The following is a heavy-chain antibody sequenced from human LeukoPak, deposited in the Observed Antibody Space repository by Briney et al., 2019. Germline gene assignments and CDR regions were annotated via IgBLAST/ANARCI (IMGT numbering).Heavy chain of an antibody. CDR2: INHSGGT. J-gene: IGHJ5*02. Sequence: PSETLSLTCAVYGGSFSGYYWSWVRQPPGKGLEWIGEINHSGGTNYNPSLKSRVTISVDTSKNQISLKLSSVTAADTAVYYCARGTFAGYSSGGWFDPWGQGTLVTVSS. CDR1: GGSFSGYY. V-gene: IGHV4-34*01. CDR3: ARGTFAGYSSGGWFDP. D-gene: IGHD6-19*01.